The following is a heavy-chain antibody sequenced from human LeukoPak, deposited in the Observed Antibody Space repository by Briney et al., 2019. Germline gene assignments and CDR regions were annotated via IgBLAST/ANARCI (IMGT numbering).Heavy chain of an antibody. CDR1: GYTFTSYD. CDR2: MNPNSGNT. V-gene: IGHV1-8*01. Sequence: ASVKVSCKASGYTFTSYDINWVPQATGQGLEWMGWMNPNSGNTGYAQKFQGRVTMTRDTSISTAYMELSSLRSEDTAVYYCARGAAYGSGYYYWGQGTLVTVSS. D-gene: IGHD3-10*01. CDR3: ARGAAYGSGYYY. J-gene: IGHJ4*02.